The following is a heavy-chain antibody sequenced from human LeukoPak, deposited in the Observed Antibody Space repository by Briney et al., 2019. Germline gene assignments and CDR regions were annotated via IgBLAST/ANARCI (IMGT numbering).Heavy chain of an antibody. CDR1: GFTFSSYS. D-gene: IGHD5-18*01. Sequence: GGSLRLSCAASGFTFSSYSMNWVRQAPGKGLEWVSSISSSSSYIYCADSVKGRFTISRDNAKNSLYLQMNSLRAEDTAVYYCARASSLYSYGPWWGQGTLVTVSS. J-gene: IGHJ4*02. CDR2: ISSSSSYI. CDR3: ARASSLYSYGPW. V-gene: IGHV3-21*01.